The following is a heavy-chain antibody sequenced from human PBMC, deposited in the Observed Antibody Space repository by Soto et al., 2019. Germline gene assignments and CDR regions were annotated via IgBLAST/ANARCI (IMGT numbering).Heavy chain of an antibody. Sequence: VGSLRLSCAASVFTFSSYAMSCVRHSPGKGLEWVSAISGSGGSTYYADSVKGRFTISRDNSKNTLYLQMNSLRAEDTAVYYCAKSTREQWMESFHYWGQGTLVTVSS. D-gene: IGHD6-19*01. CDR3: AKSTREQWMESFHY. CDR1: VFTFSSYA. V-gene: IGHV3-23*01. CDR2: ISGSGGST. J-gene: IGHJ4*02.